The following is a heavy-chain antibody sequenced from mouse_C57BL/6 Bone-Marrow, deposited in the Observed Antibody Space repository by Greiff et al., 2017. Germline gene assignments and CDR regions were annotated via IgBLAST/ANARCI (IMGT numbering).Heavy chain of an antibody. Sequence: VMLVESGAELARPGASVKLSCKASGYTFTSYGISWVKQRTGQGLEWIGEIYPRSGNTYYNEKFKGKATLTADKSSSTAYMELRSLTSEDSAVYFCACPYYYGSSYYYAMDYWGQGTSVTVSS. CDR2: IYPRSGNT. V-gene: IGHV1-81*01. D-gene: IGHD1-1*01. CDR3: ACPYYYGSSYYYAMDY. CDR1: GYTFTSYG. J-gene: IGHJ4*01.